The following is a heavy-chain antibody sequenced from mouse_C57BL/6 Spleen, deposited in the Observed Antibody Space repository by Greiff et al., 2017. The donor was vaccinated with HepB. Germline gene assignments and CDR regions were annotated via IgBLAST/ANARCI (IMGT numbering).Heavy chain of an antibody. Sequence: VHVKQSGPELVKPGASVKIPCKASGYTFTDYNMDWVKQSHGKSLEWIGDINPNNGGTIYNQKFKGKATLTVDKSSSTAYMELRSLTSEDTAVYYCARVAITTVVAPMDYWGQGTSVTVSS. CDR2: INPNNGGT. CDR3: ARVAITTVVAPMDY. CDR1: GYTFTDYN. V-gene: IGHV1-18*01. J-gene: IGHJ4*01. D-gene: IGHD1-1*01.